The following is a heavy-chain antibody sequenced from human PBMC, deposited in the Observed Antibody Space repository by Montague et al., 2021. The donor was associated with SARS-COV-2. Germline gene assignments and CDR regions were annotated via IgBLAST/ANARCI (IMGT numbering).Heavy chain of an antibody. V-gene: IGHV3-7*03. CDR1: GFSFSSYW. CDR3: ARKTGGGY. CDR2: IKQDGSEK. Sequence: SLRLSCPASGFSFSSYWMNWVRQAPGKGLEWVANIKQDGSEKYYVDSVKGRFTISRDNAKNSPYLQMNSLRAEDTAVYYCARKTGGGYWGQGTLVTVSS. J-gene: IGHJ4*02. D-gene: IGHD3-16*01.